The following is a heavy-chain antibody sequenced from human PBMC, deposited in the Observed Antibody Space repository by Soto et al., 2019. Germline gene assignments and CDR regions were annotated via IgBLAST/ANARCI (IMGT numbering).Heavy chain of an antibody. Sequence: SVKVSCKASGGTFSSYAISWVRQAPGQGLEWMGGIIPIFGTANYAQKFQGRVTITADESTSTAYMALSSLRSEDTAVYYCARAGQKMATMNYGMDVWGQGTTVTVSS. CDR3: ARAGQKMATMNYGMDV. J-gene: IGHJ6*02. CDR2: IIPIFGTA. CDR1: GGTFSSYA. V-gene: IGHV1-69*13. D-gene: IGHD5-12*01.